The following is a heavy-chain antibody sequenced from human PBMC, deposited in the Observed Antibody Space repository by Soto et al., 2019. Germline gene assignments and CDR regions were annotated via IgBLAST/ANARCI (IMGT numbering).Heavy chain of an antibody. D-gene: IGHD6-19*01. CDR3: ARGVAGPLHWFDP. V-gene: IGHV1-2*02. CDR1: GYTFTGYY. J-gene: IGHJ5*02. Sequence: ASVKVSCKASGYTFTGYYMHWVRQAPGQGLEWMGWINPNSGGTNYAQKFQGRVTMTRDTPTSTVYMELSSLRSEDTAVYYCARGVAGPLHWFDPWGQGTLVTVSS. CDR2: INPNSGGT.